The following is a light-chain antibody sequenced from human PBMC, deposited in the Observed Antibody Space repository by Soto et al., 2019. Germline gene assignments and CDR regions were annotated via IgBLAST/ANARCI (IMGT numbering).Light chain of an antibody. V-gene: IGKV3-15*01. CDR3: QQYNNWPPLT. J-gene: IGKJ4*01. Sequence: EIVMTQSPATLSVSPGERATLSCRASQSVSSNLAWYQQKPGQAPRLLIYGASTRATGIPARFSGSGSGTEVTLIISSRQYQDVAVYYCQQYNNWPPLTFGGGTKVEIK. CDR1: QSVSSN. CDR2: GAS.